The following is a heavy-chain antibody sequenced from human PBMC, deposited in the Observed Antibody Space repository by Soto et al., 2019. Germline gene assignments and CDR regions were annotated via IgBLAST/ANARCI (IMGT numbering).Heavy chain of an antibody. CDR2: ISGSGDSP. CDR1: GFIFRSYG. Sequence: EVQLLESGGGLVQPGGSLRLSCAASGFIFRSYGTSWVRQAPGKGLEWVSAISGSGDSPYYADSVKGRFTVSRDNSKNTLYLQMTSLRAEDTAVYYCAKATWGYWYFDLWGRGTLVTVSS. V-gene: IGHV3-23*01. D-gene: IGHD7-27*01. J-gene: IGHJ2*01. CDR3: AKATWGYWYFDL.